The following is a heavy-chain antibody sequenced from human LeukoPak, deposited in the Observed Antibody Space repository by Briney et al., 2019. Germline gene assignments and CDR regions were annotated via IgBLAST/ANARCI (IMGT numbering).Heavy chain of an antibody. V-gene: IGHV4-61*01. CDR3: ARDLGGSYVFDY. J-gene: IGHJ4*02. D-gene: IGHD1-26*01. Sequence: SETLSLTCTVSGGSVSSSSYYWSWIRQPPGKGLEWIGYIYDSGSTNYNPSLKSRVTISVDTSKNQFSLKLSSVTAADTAVYYCARDLGGSYVFDYWGQGTLVTVSS. CDR1: GGSVSSSSYY. CDR2: IYDSGST.